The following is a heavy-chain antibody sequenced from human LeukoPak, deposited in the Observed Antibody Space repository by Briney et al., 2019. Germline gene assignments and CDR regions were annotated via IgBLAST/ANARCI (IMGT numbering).Heavy chain of an antibody. Sequence: GGSLRLSYAASGFTVSNSYMSWVRQAPGRGLEFVSIIYTGGSTHYVDSVKGRFTISRDNSKNTLDLQMSSLRAEDTAVYYCVNAQLQGAFDMWGQGTMVTVSS. D-gene: IGHD5-24*01. CDR1: GFTVSNSY. J-gene: IGHJ3*02. V-gene: IGHV3-53*01. CDR2: IYTGGST. CDR3: VNAQLQGAFDM.